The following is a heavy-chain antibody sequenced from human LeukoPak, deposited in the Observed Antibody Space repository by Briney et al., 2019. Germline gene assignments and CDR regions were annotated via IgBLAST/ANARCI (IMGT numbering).Heavy chain of an antibody. CDR2: MSYDGSNK. V-gene: IGHV3-30*18. CDR1: GFTFSSYG. CDR3: AKQMFRGFYYYGMDV. D-gene: IGHD3-10*02. Sequence: QSGRSLRLSCAASGFTFSSYGMHWVRQAPGKGLEWVAVMSYDGSNKYYADSVKGRFTISRDNSKNTLYLQMNSLRAEDTAVYYCAKQMFRGFYYYGMDVWGQGTTVTVSS. J-gene: IGHJ6*02.